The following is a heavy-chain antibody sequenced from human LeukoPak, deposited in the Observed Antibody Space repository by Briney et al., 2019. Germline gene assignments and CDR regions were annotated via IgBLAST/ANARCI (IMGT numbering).Heavy chain of an antibody. J-gene: IGHJ6*02. CDR1: GFTFSSYA. V-gene: IGHV3-23*01. CDR3: AEADSGDYVRNVYGMDV. CDR2: ISGSGVST. Sequence: GGSLRLSCAASGFTFSSYAMSWVRHAPGKGLEWVSTISGSGVSTYYADSVKGRFTISRDNSKNTLYLQMNSLRAEDTAVYYCAEADSGDYVRNVYGMDVWGQGTPVTVSS. D-gene: IGHD4-17*01.